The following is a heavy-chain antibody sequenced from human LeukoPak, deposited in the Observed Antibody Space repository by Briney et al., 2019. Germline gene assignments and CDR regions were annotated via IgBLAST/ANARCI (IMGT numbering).Heavy chain of an antibody. J-gene: IGHJ4*02. CDR3: AKTRGPAATHPDY. Sequence: GGSLRLSCAASGFTFSSYAMSWVRQAPGKGLEWVSAISGSGGSTFYADAVKGRFTISRDNSKNTLYLQMNSLRAEDTAIYYCAKTRGPAATHPDYWGQGILVTVSS. CDR2: ISGSGGST. CDR1: GFTFSSYA. D-gene: IGHD6-25*01. V-gene: IGHV3-23*01.